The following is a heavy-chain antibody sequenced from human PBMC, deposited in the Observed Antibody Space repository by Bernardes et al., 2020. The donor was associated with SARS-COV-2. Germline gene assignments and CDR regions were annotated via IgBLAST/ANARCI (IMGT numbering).Heavy chain of an antibody. J-gene: IGHJ4*02. Sequence: ETLSLTCTVSGSSVGSGGYYWSWIRQPPGKGLEWVGFIYYNGNTNYNPSLKSRVTISVDTSKNQLSLKLTSVTAADTAVYYCARDVRGGTLDYWGQGTPVTVSS. CDR2: IYYNGNT. V-gene: IGHV4-61*08. CDR1: GSSVGSGGYY. D-gene: IGHD2-15*01. CDR3: ARDVRGGTLDY.